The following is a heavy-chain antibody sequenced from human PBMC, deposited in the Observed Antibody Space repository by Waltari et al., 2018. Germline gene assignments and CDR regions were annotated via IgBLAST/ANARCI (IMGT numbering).Heavy chain of an antibody. CDR2: IGGSGGST. D-gene: IGHD3-22*01. V-gene: IGHV3-23*04. CDR1: GFTFSSYA. Sequence: EVQLVESGGGLVQPGGSLRLSCAASGFTFSSYAMSWVRQAPGKGREWVSAIGGSGGSTSYADSVKGRFTISRDNAKNTLYLQMNSLRAEDTAVYYCAKDWATMIVVVITTNGFDYWGQGTLVTVSS. J-gene: IGHJ4*02. CDR3: AKDWATMIVVVITTNGFDY.